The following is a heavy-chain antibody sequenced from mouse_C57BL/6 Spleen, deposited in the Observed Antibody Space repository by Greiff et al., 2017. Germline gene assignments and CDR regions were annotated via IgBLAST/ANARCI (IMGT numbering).Heavy chain of an antibody. D-gene: IGHD1-1*01. CDR1: GFNIKDYY. Sequence: VQLQQSGAELVKPGASVKLSCTASGFNIKDYYMHWVKQRTEQGLEWIGRIDPEEGETKYAPKFQGTATITADTSSNTAYLQLSSLTSEDTAVYYCARSDYFRSSYLYFGVWGTGATVTGSS. CDR2: IDPEEGET. V-gene: IGHV14-2*01. CDR3: ARSDYFRSSYLYFGV. J-gene: IGHJ1*03.